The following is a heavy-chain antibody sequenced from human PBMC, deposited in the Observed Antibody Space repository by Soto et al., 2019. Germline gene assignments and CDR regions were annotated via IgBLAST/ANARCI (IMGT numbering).Heavy chain of an antibody. CDR3: ARVRGIFGVVPTVDY. V-gene: IGHV1-46*01. CDR2: INPSGGST. Sequence: ASVKVSCKASGYTFTSYYMHWVRQAPGQGLEWMGIINPSGGSTSYAQKFQGRVTMTRDTSTSTVYMELSSLRSEDTAVYYCARVRGIFGVVPTVDYWGQGTLVTVSS. CDR1: GYTFTSYY. D-gene: IGHD3-3*01. J-gene: IGHJ4*02.